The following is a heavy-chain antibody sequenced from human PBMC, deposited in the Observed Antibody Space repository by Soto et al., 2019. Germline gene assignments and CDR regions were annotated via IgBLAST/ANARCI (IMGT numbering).Heavy chain of an antibody. CDR3: ARGGGVGVAGSAAFDM. J-gene: IGHJ3*02. CDR1: GYPVTAYY. D-gene: IGHD3-3*01. CDR2: INPATGAA. Sequence: QLHLVQSGAVVKKPGASVTVSCSTSGYPVTAYYMHWVRQAPGRGLEWMGGINPATGAAKYTQTFQGRVTMARDPAPSTVFMELSGPTSEDPAVFYCARGGGVGVAGSAAFDMWGQGTLVTVSS. V-gene: IGHV1-2*02.